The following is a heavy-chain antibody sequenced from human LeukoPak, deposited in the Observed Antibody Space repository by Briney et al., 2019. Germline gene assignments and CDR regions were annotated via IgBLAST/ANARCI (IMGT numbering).Heavy chain of an antibody. D-gene: IGHD3-22*01. CDR1: GYTFTNFY. J-gene: IGHJ3*02. CDR2: INPSGGST. CDR3: ARLNYYDSSGSGGDAFDI. V-gene: IGHV1-46*01. Sequence: GASVKVSCKASGYTFTNFYVHWVRQAPGQGLEWMGIINPSGGSTSYAQKFQGRVTMTRDMSTSTVYMELSGLRSEDTAVYYCARLNYYDSSGSGGDAFDIWGQGTMVTVSS.